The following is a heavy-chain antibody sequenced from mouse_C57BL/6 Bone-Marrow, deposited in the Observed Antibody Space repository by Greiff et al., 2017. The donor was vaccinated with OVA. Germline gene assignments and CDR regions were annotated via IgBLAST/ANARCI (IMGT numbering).Heavy chain of an antibody. Sequence: QVQLKQSGPELVRPGASVKISCKAPGYTFTSHWMQWVRQRPGQGLEWIGEIFPGSGSTYYNEQFTGKATLTVATSSSTSYMPLIRLTSDDSAVYFFAQTAQVALTSWVHGPSSPVSS. J-gene: IGHJ4*01. CDR2: IFPGSGST. D-gene: IGHD3-2*02. CDR1: GYTFTSHW. V-gene: IGHV1-56*01. CDR3: AQTAQVALTS.